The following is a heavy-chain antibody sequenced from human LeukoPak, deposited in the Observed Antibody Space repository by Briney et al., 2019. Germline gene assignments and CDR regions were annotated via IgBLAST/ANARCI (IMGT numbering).Heavy chain of an antibody. Sequence: PSETLSLTCTVSGGSISSGGYYWSWIRQHPGKGLEWIGYIYYSGSTYYNPSLKSRVAISVDTSKNQFSLELSSVTAADTAVYYCARGQTTTGIPYYFDYWGQGTLVTVSS. CDR2: IYYSGST. CDR1: GGSISSGGYY. J-gene: IGHJ4*02. V-gene: IGHV4-31*03. D-gene: IGHD1-14*01. CDR3: ARGQTTTGIPYYFDY.